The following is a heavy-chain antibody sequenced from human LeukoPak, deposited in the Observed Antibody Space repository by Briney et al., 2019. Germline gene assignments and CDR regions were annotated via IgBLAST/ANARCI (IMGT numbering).Heavy chain of an antibody. D-gene: IGHD2-2*01. CDR3: ARSRCSDSTSCYYFFFFDS. CDR1: GGTFSSYA. J-gene: IGHJ5*01. CDR2: SSGTGYNM. Sequence: ASVKVSCEASGGTFSSYAISWVRQAPGQGLEWMAWSSGTGYNMEYAQKFQGRVTMTTDTSTSTAYLELRSLRSDDTAVYYCARSRCSDSTSCYYFFFFDSWGQGSLVTVSS. V-gene: IGHV1-18*01.